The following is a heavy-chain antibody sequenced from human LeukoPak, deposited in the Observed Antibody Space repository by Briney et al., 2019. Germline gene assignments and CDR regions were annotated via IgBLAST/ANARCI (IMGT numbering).Heavy chain of an antibody. CDR2: LAADGSGT. CDR3: ARDGFTGPRTAYLDH. CDR1: GFTFSRYA. D-gene: IGHD2-8*02. J-gene: IGHJ4*01. V-gene: IGHV3-74*01. Sequence: PGGSLRLSCAASGFTFSRYAVHWVRQTPGMGLVWVSRLAADGSGTNYADSVKGRFTISRDNAKNTVYLQMSSLRAEDTAVYYCARDGFTGPRTAYLDHWGQGTLVTVSS.